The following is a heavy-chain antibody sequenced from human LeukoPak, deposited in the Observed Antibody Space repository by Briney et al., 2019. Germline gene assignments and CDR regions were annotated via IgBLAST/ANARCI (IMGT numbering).Heavy chain of an antibody. D-gene: IGHD6-19*01. Sequence: PGGSLRLSCAASGFTFSNAWMSWVRQAPGKGLEWVAVIWYDGSNKYYADSVKGRFTISRDNSKNTLYLQMNSLRAEDTAVYYCARETDSSGWYFDYWGQGTLVTVSS. J-gene: IGHJ4*02. CDR3: ARETDSSGWYFDY. CDR1: GFTFSNAW. CDR2: IWYDGSNK. V-gene: IGHV3-33*08.